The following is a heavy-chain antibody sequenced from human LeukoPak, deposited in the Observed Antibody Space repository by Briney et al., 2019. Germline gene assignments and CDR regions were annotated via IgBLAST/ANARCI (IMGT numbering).Heavy chain of an antibody. CDR3: ARDHPHLLGFGELLHDY. J-gene: IGHJ4*02. V-gene: IGHV1-18*01. D-gene: IGHD3-10*01. CDR2: ISAYNGHT. Sequence: ASVKVSCKTSGYTFTNYGTSWVRQAPGQGLEWMGWISAYNGHTNYAQKLQGRVTMTTDTSTSTAYMDLRSLRSDDTAMYYCARDHPHLLGFGELLHDYWGQGTLVSVSS. CDR1: GYTFTNYG.